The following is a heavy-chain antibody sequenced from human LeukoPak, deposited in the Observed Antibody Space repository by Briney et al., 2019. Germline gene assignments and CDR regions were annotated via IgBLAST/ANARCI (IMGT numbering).Heavy chain of an antibody. Sequence: SETLSLTCAVSGGSISSGGYSWSWIRQPAGKGLEWIGYIYHSGSTYYNPSLKSRVTISVDRSKNQFSLKLSSVTAADTAVYYCARVVVPDAFDIWGQGTMVTVSS. J-gene: IGHJ3*02. CDR3: ARVVVPDAFDI. V-gene: IGHV4-30-2*01. CDR1: GGSISSGGYS. CDR2: IYHSGST. D-gene: IGHD2-2*01.